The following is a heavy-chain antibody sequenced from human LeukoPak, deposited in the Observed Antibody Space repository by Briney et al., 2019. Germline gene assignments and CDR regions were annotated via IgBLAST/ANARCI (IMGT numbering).Heavy chain of an antibody. D-gene: IGHD1-26*01. Sequence: GGSLSLSCAASGFAFSTYSIDWVRQAPGKGLEWLSYISSSSSTIYYADSVKGRFTISRDNAKNSLSLQMNSLRAEDTAVYYCAREGVGAATDWGQGTLVTVSS. CDR3: AREGVGAATD. V-gene: IGHV3-48*04. CDR2: ISSSSSTI. CDR1: GFAFSTYS. J-gene: IGHJ4*02.